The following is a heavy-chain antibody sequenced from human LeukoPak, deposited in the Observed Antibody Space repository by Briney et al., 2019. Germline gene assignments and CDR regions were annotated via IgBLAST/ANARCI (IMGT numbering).Heavy chain of an antibody. CDR3: ARITGYSSLFDP. J-gene: IGHJ5*02. CDR2: MNLNSGNT. D-gene: IGHD6-19*01. CDR1: GYTFTRYD. V-gene: IGHV1-8*01. Sequence: ASVKVSCKASGYTFTRYDINWVRQATGQGLEWMGWMNLNSGNTGYAQKFQGRVTMTRNTSISTAYMELSSLRSEDTAVYYCARITGYSSLFDPWGQGTLVTVSS.